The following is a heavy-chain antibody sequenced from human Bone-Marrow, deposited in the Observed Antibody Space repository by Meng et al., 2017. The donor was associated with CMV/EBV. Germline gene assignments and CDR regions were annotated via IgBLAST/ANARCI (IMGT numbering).Heavy chain of an antibody. J-gene: IGHJ6*02. V-gene: IGHV1-69*05. D-gene: IGHD3-3*01. CDR2: IIPIFGTA. CDR3: ARALTRATIFGVENYYGMDV. Sequence: SVKVSCKASGYTFTGYYMHWVRQAPGQGLEWMGGIIPIFGTANYAQKFQGRVTITTDESTSTAYMELSSLRSEDTAVYYCARALTRATIFGVENYYGMDVWGQGTTVTVSS. CDR1: GYTFTGYY.